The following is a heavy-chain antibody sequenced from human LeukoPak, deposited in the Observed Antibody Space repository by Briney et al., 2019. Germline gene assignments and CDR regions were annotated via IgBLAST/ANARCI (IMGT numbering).Heavy chain of an antibody. CDR2: INPNSGGT. D-gene: IGHD6-19*01. J-gene: IGHJ4*02. CDR1: GYTFTGYY. V-gene: IGHV1-2*02. Sequence: GASVKVSCKASGYTFTGYYMHWVRQAPGQGLEWMGWINPNSGGTNYAQKFQGRVTMTRDTSISTAYMELSRLRSDDTAVYYCARDLELVAGTGFDYWGQGTLVTVSS. CDR3: ARDLELVAGTGFDY.